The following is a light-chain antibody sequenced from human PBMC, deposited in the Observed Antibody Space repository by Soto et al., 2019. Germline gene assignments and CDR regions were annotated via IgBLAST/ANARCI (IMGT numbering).Light chain of an antibody. J-gene: IGKJ5*01. CDR3: QQRSNWPAIT. CDR2: DAS. CDR1: KSVSSSY. V-gene: IGKV3D-20*02. Sequence: VLTQSPGTLSLSPGERATLSCSASKSVSSSYLAWYQQKPGQAPRLLSYDASTRATGIPARFSGSGSGTDFTLTISSLEPEDFAVYDCQQRSNWPAITFGQGTRLE.